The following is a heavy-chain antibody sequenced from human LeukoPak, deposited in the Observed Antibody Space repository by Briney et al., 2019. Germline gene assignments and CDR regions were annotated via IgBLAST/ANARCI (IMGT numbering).Heavy chain of an antibody. CDR2: ISDSGGRT. V-gene: IGHV3-23*01. J-gene: IGHJ4*02. Sequence: GGSLRLSCAVSGITLSNYGMSWVRQAPGKGLEWVAGISDSGGRTNYADYVKGRFTISRDNPKNTLYLQMNSLRAEDTAVYFCAKRGVVIRVILVGFHKEAYYFDSWGQGALVTVSS. D-gene: IGHD3-22*01. CDR3: AKRGVVIRVILVGFHKEAYYFDS. CDR1: GITLSNYG.